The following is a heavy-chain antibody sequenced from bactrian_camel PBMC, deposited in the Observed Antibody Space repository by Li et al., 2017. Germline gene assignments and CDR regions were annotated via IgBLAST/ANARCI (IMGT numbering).Heavy chain of an antibody. J-gene: IGHJ4*01. V-gene: IGHV3S60*01. Sequence: HVQLVESGGGEVQAGGSLKLSCAGSAYILENCGMVWYRQAPGKACELVSTIQGDGRTYYVDSVKGRFTLSQDNAKQAVYLQMDSLTPEDTAMYYCGTDGEDCDGGYRVLAGQGTQVTVS. CDR1: AYILENCG. D-gene: IGHD2*01. CDR2: TIQGDGRT.